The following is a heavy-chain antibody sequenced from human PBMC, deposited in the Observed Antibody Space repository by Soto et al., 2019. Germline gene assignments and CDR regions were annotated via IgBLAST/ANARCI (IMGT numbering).Heavy chain of an antibody. Sequence: SETLSLTCTVSGGSISSYYWSWIRQPPGKGLEWIGYIYYSGSTNYNPSLKSRVTISVDTSKNQFSLKLSSVTAADTAVYYCARTHYDILTGYLNYYYYYYMDVWGKGTTVTVSS. D-gene: IGHD3-9*01. V-gene: IGHV4-59*01. CDR3: ARTHYDILTGYLNYYYYYYMDV. CDR1: GGSISSYY. CDR2: IYYSGST. J-gene: IGHJ6*03.